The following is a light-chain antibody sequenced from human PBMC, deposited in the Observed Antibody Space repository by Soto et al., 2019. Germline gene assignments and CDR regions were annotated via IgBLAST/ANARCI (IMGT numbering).Light chain of an antibody. J-gene: IGKJ4*01. Sequence: DIQMTQSPSSLSTSVGGRVTITCRTSQSVSTYLNWYQQRPGKAPKLLIYGASSLQSGVPSRFSGSGSGTHFTLTISSLQPEDFATYYCQEGSTLLTFGGGTKVDIK. CDR3: QEGSTLLT. V-gene: IGKV1-39*01. CDR1: QSVSTY. CDR2: GAS.